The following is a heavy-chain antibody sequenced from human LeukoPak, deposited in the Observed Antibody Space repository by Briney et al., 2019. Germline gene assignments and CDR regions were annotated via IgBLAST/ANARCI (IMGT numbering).Heavy chain of an antibody. CDR3: AGSTYYDFWSGYQSYGMDV. D-gene: IGHD3-3*01. J-gene: IGHJ6*02. V-gene: IGHV3-33*01. Sequence: GGSLRLSCAASGFTFSSYGMRWVRQAPGKGLEWVVVIWYDGSTTYYADSVKGRFTISRDNSKNTLYLQMNSLRAEDTAVYYCAGSTYYDFWSGYQSYGMDVWGQGTTVTVSS. CDR2: IWYDGSTT. CDR1: GFTFSSYG.